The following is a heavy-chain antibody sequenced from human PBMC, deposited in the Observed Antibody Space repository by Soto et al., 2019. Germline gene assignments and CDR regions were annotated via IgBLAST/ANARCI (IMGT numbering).Heavy chain of an antibody. CDR2: IYHSGST. V-gene: IGHV4-4*02. CDR3: ARDARITIFGVVITSGYYYYGMDV. D-gene: IGHD3-3*01. Sequence: SSETLSLTCAVSGGSISSSNWWSWVRQPPGKGLEWIGEIYHSGSTNYNPSLKSRVTISVDKSKNQFSLKLSSVTAADTAVYYCARDARITIFGVVITSGYYYYGMDVWGQGTTVTVSS. CDR1: GGSISSSNW. J-gene: IGHJ6*02.